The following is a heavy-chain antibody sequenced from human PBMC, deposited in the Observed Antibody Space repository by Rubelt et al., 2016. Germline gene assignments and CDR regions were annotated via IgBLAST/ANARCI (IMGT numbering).Heavy chain of an antibody. J-gene: IGHJ5*02. V-gene: IGHV1-18*01. CDR2: ISAYNGNT. CDR3: ARCYGSGSYGNWFDP. Sequence: QVQLVQSGAEVKKPGASVKVSCKASGYTFTSYGISWVRQAPGQGLEWMGWISAYNGNTNYAQKLQCRGSMTTDTSTSTAYMELRSLRSDDTAVYYGARCYGSGSYGNWFDPWGQGTLVTVSS. D-gene: IGHD3-10*01. CDR1: GYTFTSYG.